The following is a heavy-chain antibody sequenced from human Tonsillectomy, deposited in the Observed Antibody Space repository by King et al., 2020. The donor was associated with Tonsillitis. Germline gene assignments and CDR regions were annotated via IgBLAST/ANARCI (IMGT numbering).Heavy chain of an antibody. CDR2: INSDGSTT. J-gene: IGHJ6*02. CDR3: ARVLESTVVFDGMDV. Sequence: DVQLVESGGGLVQPGGSLRLSCAASGFTFSSYWIHWVRQAPGKGLVWVSHINSDGSTTNYADSVKGRFTISRDNAKNTLYLQMNSLRDEDTAVYYCARVLESTVVFDGMDVWGQGTTVTVSS. V-gene: IGHV3-74*01. D-gene: IGHD4-23*01. CDR1: GFTFSSYW.